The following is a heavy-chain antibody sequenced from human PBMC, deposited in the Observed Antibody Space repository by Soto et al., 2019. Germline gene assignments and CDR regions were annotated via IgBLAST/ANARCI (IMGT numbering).Heavy chain of an antibody. CDR2: ISAYNGNT. CDR3: AREGPCGEAPYCSRLDI. Sequence: ASVKVSCKASGYTFTSYGISWVRHAPGQGLEWMGWISAYNGNTNYAQKLQGRVTMTTDTSTSTAYMELRSLRSDDTAVYYCAREGPCGEAPYCSRLDIWGQGTMVTVSS. CDR1: GYTFTSYG. J-gene: IGHJ3*02. D-gene: IGHD2-2*01. V-gene: IGHV1-18*01.